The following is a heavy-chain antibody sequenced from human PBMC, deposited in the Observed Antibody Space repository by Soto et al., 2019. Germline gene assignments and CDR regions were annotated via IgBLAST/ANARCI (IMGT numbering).Heavy chain of an antibody. CDR2: VNPSGGHT. J-gene: IGHJ4*02. CDR1: GDTFTDYY. V-gene: IGHV1-46*01. CDR3: ARGGHVVVVTAALDY. D-gene: IGHD2-21*02. Sequence: QVQLVQSGAEVKKPGASVKVSCKASGDTFTDYYIHWVRQAPGQGLESMGTVNPSGGHTTYAQHFLGRVTMTRDTSTSTLYMELTSLTSEDTAVYYCARGGHVVVVTAALDYWGQGTLVTVSS.